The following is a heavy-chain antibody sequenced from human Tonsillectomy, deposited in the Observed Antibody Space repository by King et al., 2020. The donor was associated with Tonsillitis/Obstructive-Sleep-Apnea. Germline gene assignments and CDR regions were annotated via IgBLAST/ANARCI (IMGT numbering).Heavy chain of an antibody. J-gene: IGHJ6*03. CDR1: GGSFSGYY. D-gene: IGHD2-15*01. V-gene: IGHV4-34*01. CDR3: ARIRVVAASYYYYYSMDV. CDR2: INHSGST. Sequence: VQLQQWGAGLLKPSETLSLTCAVYGGSFSGYYWSWIRQPPGKGLEWIGEINHSGSTNYNPSLKSRVTISVDTSKNQFSLKLSSVTAADTAVYYWARIRVVAASYYYYYSMDVWGKGTTVTVSS.